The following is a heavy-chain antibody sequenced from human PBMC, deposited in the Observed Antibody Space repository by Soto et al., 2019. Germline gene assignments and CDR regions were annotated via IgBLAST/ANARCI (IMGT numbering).Heavy chain of an antibody. CDR1: GYSISSGYY. D-gene: IGHD2-21*02. J-gene: IGHJ4*02. CDR3: ASAQHNVVVTAPFDY. Sequence: SETLSLTCAVSGYSISSGYYWGWIRQPPGKGLEWIGSIYHSGRAYYTPSLKSRVTISVDTSKNQFSLNVSSVTATDTALYYCASAQHNVVVTAPFDYCGQGTLVTVAS. V-gene: IGHV4-38-2*01. CDR2: IYHSGRA.